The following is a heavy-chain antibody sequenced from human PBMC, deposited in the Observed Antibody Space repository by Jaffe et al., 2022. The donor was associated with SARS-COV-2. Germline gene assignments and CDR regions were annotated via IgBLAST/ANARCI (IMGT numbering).Heavy chain of an antibody. CDR1: GFTFSSYS. CDR3: AKATGERSGYYSWDY. V-gene: IGHV3-23*01. D-gene: IGHD3-22*01. CDR2: ISHTGGST. J-gene: IGHJ4*02. Sequence: EVQLLESGGGLVQPGGSLRLSCAASGFTFSSYSMSWVRQAPGKGLEWVSGISHTGGSTYYAQSVKGRFTLSRDSSKNTLYLQMNSLRAEDSAVYYCAKATGERSGYYSWDYWGQGTLVAVSS.